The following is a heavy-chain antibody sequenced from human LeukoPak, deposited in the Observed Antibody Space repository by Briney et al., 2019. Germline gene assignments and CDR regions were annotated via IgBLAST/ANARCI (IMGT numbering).Heavy chain of an antibody. V-gene: IGHV3-49*03. J-gene: IGHJ4*02. D-gene: IGHD5-24*01. CDR3: TRRREMSTISGFDY. CDR1: GFTFGDYA. CDR2: IRSKAYGGTT. Sequence: SGGSLRLSCTASGFTFGDYAMSWFRQAPGKGLEWVGFIRSKAYGGTTEYAASVRGRSTISRNDSKSIAYLQRNSLTTEDTAVYYSTRRREMSTISGFDYWGQGTLVTVSS.